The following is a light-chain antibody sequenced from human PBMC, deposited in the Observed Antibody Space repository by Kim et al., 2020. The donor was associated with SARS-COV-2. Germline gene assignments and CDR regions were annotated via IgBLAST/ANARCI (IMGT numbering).Light chain of an antibody. Sequence: SVAAGKPASITWPGGKLGDKYACWYKQKPGQSPVLVIDQDSRRPSGIPERFSGSNSGNTATLTISGTQTMDEANYYCQAWDSSTYVFGTGTKVTVL. CDR2: QDS. J-gene: IGLJ1*01. CDR1: KLGDKY. CDR3: QAWDSSTYV. V-gene: IGLV3-1*01.